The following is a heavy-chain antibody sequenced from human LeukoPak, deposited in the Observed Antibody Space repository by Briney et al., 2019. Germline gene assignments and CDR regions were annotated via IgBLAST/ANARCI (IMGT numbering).Heavy chain of an antibody. D-gene: IGHD2-2*01. V-gene: IGHV3-7*01. Sequence: GASLRLSCAASGFTFSNYWMSWVRQAPGKGLEWVANIKEDGNEKYYVDSVKGRFTISRDNAKKLLYLQMNSLRAEDTAVYYCARDRSRFYYWGQGTLVTVSS. CDR2: IKEDGNEK. J-gene: IGHJ4*02. CDR3: ARDRSRFYY. CDR1: GFTFSNYW.